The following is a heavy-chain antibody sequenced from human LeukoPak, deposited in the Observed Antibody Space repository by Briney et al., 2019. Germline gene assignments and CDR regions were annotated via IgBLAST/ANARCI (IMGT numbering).Heavy chain of an antibody. Sequence: GASVKVSCKASGYTFTGYYMHWVRQARGQGLEWMGWINPNSGGTNYAQKFQGRVTMTRDTSISTAYMELSRLRSDDTAVYYCARAFGYGAAAGTFGHWGQGTLVTVSS. V-gene: IGHV1-2*02. J-gene: IGHJ4*02. CDR3: ARAFGYGAAAGTFGH. CDR2: INPNSGGT. D-gene: IGHD6-13*01. CDR1: GYTFTGYY.